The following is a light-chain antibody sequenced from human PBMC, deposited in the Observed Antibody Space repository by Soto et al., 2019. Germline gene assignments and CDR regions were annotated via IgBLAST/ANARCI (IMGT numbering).Light chain of an antibody. CDR1: SSDVGYYKY. V-gene: IGLV2-14*01. CDR2: EVS. Sequence: QSVLTQPASVSGSPGQSITISCTGTSSDVGYYKYVSWYQQHPGKAPELMIYEVSNRPSGLSDRFSGSKSGNTASLTISGLQAEDEADYYCSSYTSSGTWVFGGGTQLTVL. CDR3: SSYTSSGTWV. J-gene: IGLJ7*01.